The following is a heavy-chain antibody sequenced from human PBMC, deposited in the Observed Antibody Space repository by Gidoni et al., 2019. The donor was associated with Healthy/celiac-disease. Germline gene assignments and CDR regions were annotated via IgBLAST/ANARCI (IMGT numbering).Heavy chain of an antibody. CDR2: ISAYNGNT. J-gene: IGHJ4*02. CDR3: ARDSRGGGSSWERELDY. Sequence: QVQLVQSGAAVQKPGASVKVSCKASGYTFTSYGISWVRQAPGQGLEWMGWISAYNGNTNYAQKLQGRVTMTTDTSTSTAYMELRSLRSDDTAVYYCARDSRGGGSSWERELDYWGQGTLVTVSS. V-gene: IGHV1-18*01. CDR1: GYTFTSYG. D-gene: IGHD6-13*01.